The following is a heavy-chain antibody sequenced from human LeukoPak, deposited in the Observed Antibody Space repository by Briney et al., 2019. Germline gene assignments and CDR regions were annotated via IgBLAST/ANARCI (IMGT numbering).Heavy chain of an antibody. CDR2: IYYTGST. Sequence: KPSETLSLTCTVSGGSISSGNYYWGWIRQPPGKALEWIGSIYYTGSTNYNPSLKSRVTISVDKSKNQFSLKLSSVTAADTAVYYCARTRRAPAAPPFWFDPWGQGTLVTVSS. V-gene: IGHV4-61*05. CDR1: GGSISSGNYY. CDR3: ARTRRAPAAPPFWFDP. J-gene: IGHJ5*02. D-gene: IGHD6-25*01.